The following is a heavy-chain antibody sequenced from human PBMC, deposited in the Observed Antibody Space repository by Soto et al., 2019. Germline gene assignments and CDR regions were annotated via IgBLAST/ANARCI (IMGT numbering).Heavy chain of an antibody. V-gene: IGHV3-30-3*01. CDR2: IPYDGSNK. D-gene: IGHD3-10*01. CDR3: ARGSLYGSGSYYRPWVDP. CDR1: GFTFSSYA. Sequence: GGSLRLSCAASGFTFSSYAMHWVRQAPGKGLEWVAVIPYDGSNKYYADSVKGRFTISRDNSKNTLYLQMNSLRAEDTAVYYCARGSLYGSGSYYRPWVDPWGQGTLVTVSS. J-gene: IGHJ5*02.